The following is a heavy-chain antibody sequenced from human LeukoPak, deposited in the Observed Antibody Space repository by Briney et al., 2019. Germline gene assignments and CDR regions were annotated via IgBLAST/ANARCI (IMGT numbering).Heavy chain of an antibody. CDR1: GYSISSGYY. CDR3: ARGHYDFWSGYYSWCFDY. V-gene: IGHV4-38-2*02. Sequence: SETLSLTCTVSGYSISSGYYWGWIRQPPGKGLEWIGSIYHSGSTYYNPSLKSRVTISVDTSKNQFSLKLSSVTAADTAVYYCARGHYDFWSGYYSWCFDYWGQGTLVTVSS. D-gene: IGHD3-3*01. J-gene: IGHJ4*02. CDR2: IYHSGST.